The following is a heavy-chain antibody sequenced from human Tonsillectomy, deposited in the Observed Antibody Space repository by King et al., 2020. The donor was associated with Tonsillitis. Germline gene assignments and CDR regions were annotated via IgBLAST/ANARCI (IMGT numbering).Heavy chain of an antibody. Sequence: VQLVESGGVVVQPGGSLRLSCAASGFTFDDYAMHWVRQAPGKGLEWVSLISWDGGSTYYADSVKGRFTISRDNSKNSLYLQMNSLRAEDTALYYGAKEGDSSGLTGNFDYWGQGTLVTVSS. CDR3: AKEGDSSGLTGNFDY. D-gene: IGHD6-19*01. CDR1: GFTFDDYA. J-gene: IGHJ4*02. CDR2: ISWDGGST. V-gene: IGHV3-43D*03.